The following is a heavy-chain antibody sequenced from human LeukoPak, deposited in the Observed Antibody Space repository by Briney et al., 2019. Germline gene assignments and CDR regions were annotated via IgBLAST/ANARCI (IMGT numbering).Heavy chain of an antibody. CDR3: ARDPGSGYEEHFDY. D-gene: IGHD5-12*01. J-gene: IGHJ4*02. V-gene: IGHV3-7*03. CDR2: IKQDGSEK. Sequence: GGSLRPSCAASGFTFSSYWMSWVRQAPGKGLEWVANIKQDGSEKYYVDSVKGRFTISRDNAKNTLYLQMNSLRAEDTAVYYCARDPGSGYEEHFDYWGQGTLVTVSS. CDR1: GFTFSSYW.